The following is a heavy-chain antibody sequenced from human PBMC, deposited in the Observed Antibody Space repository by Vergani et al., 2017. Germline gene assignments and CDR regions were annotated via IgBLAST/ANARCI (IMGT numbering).Heavy chain of an antibody. J-gene: IGHJ6*02. CDR3: ARDPPQTGTTLSYYYGMDV. Sequence: EVQLVESGGGLVQPGGSLRLSCAASGFTFSSYWMHWVRQAPGKGLVWVSRINSDGSSTSYADSVKGRFTISRGNAKNTLYLQMNSLRAEDTAVYYCARDPPQTGTTLSYYYGMDVWGQGTTVTVSS. CDR2: INSDGSST. V-gene: IGHV3-74*01. CDR1: GFTFSSYW. D-gene: IGHD1-7*01.